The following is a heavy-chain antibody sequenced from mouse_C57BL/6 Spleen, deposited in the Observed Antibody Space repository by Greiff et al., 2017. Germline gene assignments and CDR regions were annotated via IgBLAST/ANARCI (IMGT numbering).Heavy chain of an antibody. V-gene: IGHV2-5*01. Sequence: VKLQESGPGLVQPSQSLSITCTVSGFSLTSYGVHWVRQSPGKGLEWLGVIWRGGSTDYNAAFMSRLSITKDNSKSQVFFKMNSLQADDTAIYYCAKKDYGSRGDYAMDYWGQGTSVTVSS. CDR2: IWRGGST. J-gene: IGHJ4*01. D-gene: IGHD1-1*01. CDR3: AKKDYGSRGDYAMDY. CDR1: GFSLTSYG.